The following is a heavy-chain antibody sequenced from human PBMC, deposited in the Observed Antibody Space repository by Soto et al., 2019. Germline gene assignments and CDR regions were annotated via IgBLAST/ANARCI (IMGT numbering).Heavy chain of an antibody. D-gene: IGHD6-19*01. CDR2: TSAYNGNT. J-gene: IGHJ6*02. CDR3: ARRQWLVGGYYYGMDV. Sequence: ASVKVSCKVSGYTLTELSMHWVRQAPGQGLEWMGWTSAYNGNTNYAQKLQGRVTMTTDTSTSTAYMELRSLRSDDTAVYYCARRQWLVGGYYYGMDVWGQGTTVTVSS. CDR1: GYTLTELS. V-gene: IGHV1-18*01.